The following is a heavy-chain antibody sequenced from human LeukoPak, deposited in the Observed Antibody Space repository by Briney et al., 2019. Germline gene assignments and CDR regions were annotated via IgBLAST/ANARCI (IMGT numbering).Heavy chain of an antibody. D-gene: IGHD1-26*01. V-gene: IGHV3-7*05. CDR1: GFTFFSYW. CDR2: LKQDGTEK. J-gene: IGHJ4*02. CDR3: ARGGATIVS. Sequence: GGSLRLSCAASGFTFFSYWMTWVRQAPGKGLEWVATLKQDGTEKYYVDSVKGRFTISRDNAKNSLYLQMNSLRAEDTAVYYCARGGATIVSWGQGTLVTVFS.